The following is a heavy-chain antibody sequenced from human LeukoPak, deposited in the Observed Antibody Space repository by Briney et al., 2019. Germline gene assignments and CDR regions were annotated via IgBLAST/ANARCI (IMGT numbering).Heavy chain of an antibody. D-gene: IGHD3-22*01. CDR2: IIPIFGTA. J-gene: IGHJ4*02. CDR1: GGTFSSYA. Sequence: GSSVKVSCKASGGTFSSYAISWVRQAPGQGLEWMGGIIPIFGTANYAQKFQGRVTITADESTSTAYMELSSLRSEDTAVYYCARSYRYYDSSGSGFEEYYFDYWGQGTLVTVSS. CDR3: ARSYRYYDSSGSGFEEYYFDY. V-gene: IGHV1-69*01.